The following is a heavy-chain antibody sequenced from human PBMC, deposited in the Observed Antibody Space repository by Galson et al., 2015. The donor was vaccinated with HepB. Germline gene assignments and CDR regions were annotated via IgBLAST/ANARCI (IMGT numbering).Heavy chain of an antibody. Sequence: SVKVSCKASGYSFTSYAIHWVRQAPGQRLEWMGWINAGNGNTKYSRKFQDRVTITRDTSASTAYMELSSLRSEDRAVYYCARIWSDRSGWYYFDYWGQGTLVTVSS. V-gene: IGHV1-3*01. CDR2: INAGNGNT. CDR3: ARIWSDRSGWYYFDY. CDR1: GYSFTSYA. D-gene: IGHD6-19*01. J-gene: IGHJ4*02.